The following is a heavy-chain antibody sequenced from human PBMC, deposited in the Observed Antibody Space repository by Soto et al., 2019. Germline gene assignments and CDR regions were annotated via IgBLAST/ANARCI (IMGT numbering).Heavy chain of an antibody. J-gene: IGHJ4*02. V-gene: IGHV3-30*18. D-gene: IGHD6-19*01. CDR2: ISYDGSNK. CDR1: GFTFSSYG. CDR3: AKDDPGIAVAGTSLIDY. Sequence: QVQLVESGGGVVQPGGSLRLSCAASGFTFSSYGMHWVRQAPGKGLEWVAVISYDGSNKYYADSVKGRFTISRDNSKNTLYLQMNSLRAEDTAVYYCAKDDPGIAVAGTSLIDYWGQGTLVTVSS.